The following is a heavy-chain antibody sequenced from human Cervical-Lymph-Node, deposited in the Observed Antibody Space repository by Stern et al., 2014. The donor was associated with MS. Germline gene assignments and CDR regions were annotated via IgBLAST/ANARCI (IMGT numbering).Heavy chain of an antibody. CDR1: GYTFSNYY. V-gene: IGHV1-46*01. Sequence: QMQLVQSGAEVKKPGASVKISCKTSGYTFSNYYLHWVRQAPGQGPEWVGYINPGSGTTDYARKFQDRVIMAGDMSTTTVYMELSSLGSEDTAIYYCAKDGAGKGDWFDAWGQGTLVTVSS. J-gene: IGHJ5*02. D-gene: IGHD4/OR15-4a*01. CDR2: INPGSGTT. CDR3: AKDGAGKGDWFDA.